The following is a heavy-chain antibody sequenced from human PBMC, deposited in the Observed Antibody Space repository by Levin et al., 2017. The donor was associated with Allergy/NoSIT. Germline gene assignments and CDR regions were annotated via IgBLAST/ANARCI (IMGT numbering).Heavy chain of an antibody. V-gene: IGHV6-1*01. CDR3: TRSKNWGRIVF. CDR1: GDSVSSNSAA. CDR2: TYYRSKWYY. D-gene: IGHD7-27*01. J-gene: IGHJ4*02. Sequence: SETLSLTCAISGDSVSSNSAAWAWIRQSPSRGLEWLGRTYYRSKWYYDYAVSVKSRITINPDTSKNQFSLQLNSVTPEDTAVYYCTRSKNWGRIVFWGQGTLVTVSS.